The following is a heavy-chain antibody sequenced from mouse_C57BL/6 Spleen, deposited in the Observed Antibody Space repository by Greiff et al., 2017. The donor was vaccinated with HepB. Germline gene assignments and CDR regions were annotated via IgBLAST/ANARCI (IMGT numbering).Heavy chain of an antibody. D-gene: IGHD1-1*01. CDR3: ARIKKIVATYFDY. CDR1: GYTFTSYW. J-gene: IGHJ2*01. V-gene: IGHV1S81*02. CDR2: TNPTNGRT. Sequence: VQLQQPGAELVKAGASVKMSCKASGYTFTSYWMHWVKQRLGQGLEWFAETNPTNGRTYYKEKFKSKATLTVDKSSSTAYMLLSGPTFEDSAVYYCARIKKIVATYFDYWGQGTTLVVSS.